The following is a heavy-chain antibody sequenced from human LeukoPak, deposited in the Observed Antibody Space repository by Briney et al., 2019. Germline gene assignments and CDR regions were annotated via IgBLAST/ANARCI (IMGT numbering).Heavy chain of an antibody. CDR3: ARDMTTVTTGDY. Sequence: SVKVSCKASGGTFSSYAISWARQAPGQGLEWMGGIIPIFGTANYAQKFQGRVTITADESTSTAYMELSSLRSEDTAVYYCARDMTTVTTGDYWGQGTLVTVSS. V-gene: IGHV1-69*13. CDR2: IIPIFGTA. D-gene: IGHD4-17*01. CDR1: GGTFSSYA. J-gene: IGHJ4*02.